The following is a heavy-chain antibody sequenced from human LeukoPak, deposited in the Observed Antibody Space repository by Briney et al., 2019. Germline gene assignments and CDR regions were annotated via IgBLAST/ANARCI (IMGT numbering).Heavy chain of an antibody. V-gene: IGHV4-39*07. CDR2: IYHSGST. CDR1: GGPISSSSYY. J-gene: IGHJ4*02. Sequence: SETLSLTCTVSGGPISSSSYYWGWIRQPPGKGLEWIGQIYHSGSTNYNPSLKSRVAISVDKSKNQFSLNLNSVTAADTAVYYCGGAGQGYCTSASCYLPLDYWGQGPLVTVSS. CDR3: GGAGQGYCTSASCYLPLDY. D-gene: IGHD2-2*01.